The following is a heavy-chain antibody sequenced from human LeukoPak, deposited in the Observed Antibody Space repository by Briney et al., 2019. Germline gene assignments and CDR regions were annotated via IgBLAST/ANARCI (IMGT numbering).Heavy chain of an antibody. V-gene: IGHV5-51*01. D-gene: IGHD4-23*01. CDR3: ARRVVNNRNWYFNL. Sequence: GESLKISCKGSGYSFTSFWIGWVRQMPGKGLEWMGIIYPGDSNTRYSPSFQGQVTISADKSINTAYVQWSSLKASDTAMYYCARRVVNNRNWYFNLWGRGTLVTVSS. CDR2: IYPGDSNT. J-gene: IGHJ2*01. CDR1: GYSFTSFW.